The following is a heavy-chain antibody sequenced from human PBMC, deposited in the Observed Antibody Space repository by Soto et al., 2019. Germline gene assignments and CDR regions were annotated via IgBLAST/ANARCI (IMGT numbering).Heavy chain of an antibody. CDR1: GFTFSNYL. CDR3: ARHYASGTYSVNY. CDR2: INGDGSST. V-gene: IGHV3-74*01. J-gene: IGHJ4*02. D-gene: IGHD3-10*01. Sequence: EVQLVESGGDLVQPGGSLRLSCAASGFTFSNYLMHWVRQAPGKGLVWVSRINGDGSSTSYANSVKGRFTIFRDNAKNTVYLQMNSLRDEDTAVYYCARHYASGTYSVNYWGQGTLVTVSS.